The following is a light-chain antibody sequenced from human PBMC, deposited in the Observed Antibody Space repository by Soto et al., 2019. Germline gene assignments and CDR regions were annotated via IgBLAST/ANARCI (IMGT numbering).Light chain of an antibody. CDR1: SSDVGAYNY. CDR2: EVT. CDR3: SSYAGSTNL. Sequence: QAVLTQPPSASGSPGQSVTISCTGTSSDVGAYNYVSWYQQHPGKAPKLIIYEVTKRPSGVPDRFSGSKSGNTASLTVSGLQADDEADYYCSSYAGSTNLFGTGTKVTVL. V-gene: IGLV2-8*01. J-gene: IGLJ1*01.